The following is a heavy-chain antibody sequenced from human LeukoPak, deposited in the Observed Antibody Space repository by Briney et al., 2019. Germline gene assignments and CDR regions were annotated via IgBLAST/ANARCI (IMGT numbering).Heavy chain of an antibody. CDR3: AKGHGDSSGYYYFDS. D-gene: IGHD3-22*01. J-gene: IGHJ4*02. CDR2: ISGTTGST. Sequence: GGSLRLSCAASGFTFSSHAMSWVRQTPGKGLEWVSAISGTTGSTYYADSVKGRFTIFRDNSKNMLYLPMNSLRVEDTAVYYCAKGHGDSSGYYYFDSWGQGTLVTVSS. V-gene: IGHV3-23*01. CDR1: GFTFSSHA.